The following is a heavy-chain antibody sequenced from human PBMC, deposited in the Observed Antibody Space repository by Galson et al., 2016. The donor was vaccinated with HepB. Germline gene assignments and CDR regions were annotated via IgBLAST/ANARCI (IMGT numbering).Heavy chain of an antibody. V-gene: IGHV4-61*01. D-gene: IGHD1-1*01. Sequence: SETLSLTCSVSGDSVSGTNYYWTWIRQPPGKGLEWIGYIYYTGSSNFSPSLKSRITMSVDTSKNQFSLRLSSVTAADTAVYFCATGRYRLDQWGQGTLVTVSS. CDR2: IYYTGSS. CDR3: ATGRYRLDQ. J-gene: IGHJ4*02. CDR1: GDSVSGTNYY.